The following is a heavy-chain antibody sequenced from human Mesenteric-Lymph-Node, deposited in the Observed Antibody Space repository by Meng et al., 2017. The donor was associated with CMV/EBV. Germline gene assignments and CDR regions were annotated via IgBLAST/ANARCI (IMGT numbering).Heavy chain of an antibody. V-gene: IGHV2-5*02. CDR3: VRRTYSGNDGY. D-gene: IGHD5-12*01. CDR2: IYWDDDR. CDR1: GFSLSTYVGG. Sequence: TCTFSGFSLSTYVGGVGWIRQPPGEALEWLALIYWDDDRRYSPSLKSRLTITKDTSKNQVVLTMTNMDPVDTATYYCVRRTYSGNDGYWGQGSQVTVSS. J-gene: IGHJ4*02.